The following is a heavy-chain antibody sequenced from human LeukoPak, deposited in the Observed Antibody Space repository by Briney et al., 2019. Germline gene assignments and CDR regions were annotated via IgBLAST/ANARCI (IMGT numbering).Heavy chain of an antibody. V-gene: IGHV3-7*01. CDR1: GFTFRSYW. CDR3: AKDGDYGDYPLGY. J-gene: IGHJ4*02. Sequence: GGSLRLSCAASGFTFRSYWMSWVRQAPGKGLEWVANINQGGSVKYYVDSVKGRFTISRDDAKNSLYVQMNSLRAEDTAVYYCAKDGDYGDYPLGYWGQGTLVTVSS. D-gene: IGHD4-17*01. CDR2: INQGGSVK.